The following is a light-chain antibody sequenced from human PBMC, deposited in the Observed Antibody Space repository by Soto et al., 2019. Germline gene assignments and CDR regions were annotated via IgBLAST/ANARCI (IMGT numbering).Light chain of an antibody. J-gene: IGKJ4*01. CDR1: QNINSY. CDR2: GAT. Sequence: DIRMTQSPSSLSASVGDRVTLTCRASQNINSYLNWYQHKPGRAPKVLVYGATNLPSGVTSRFSGSGSGPEFTFTISSLQPEEFATYYCQQSHNAPLTVGGGTRVE. CDR3: QQSHNAPLT. V-gene: IGKV1-39*01.